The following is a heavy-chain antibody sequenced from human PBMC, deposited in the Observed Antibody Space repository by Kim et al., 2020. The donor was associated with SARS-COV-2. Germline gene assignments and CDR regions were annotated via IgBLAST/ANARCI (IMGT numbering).Heavy chain of an antibody. CDR2: ISSSSSTI. CDR3: ARDITMVRGVIPMDYYGMDV. Sequence: GGSLRLSCAASGFTFSSYSMNWVRQAPGKGLEWVSYISSSSSTIYYADSVKGRFTISRDNAKNSLYLQMNSLRDEDTAVYYCARDITMVRGVIPMDYYGMDVWGQGTTVTVSS. D-gene: IGHD3-10*01. V-gene: IGHV3-48*02. J-gene: IGHJ6*02. CDR1: GFTFSSYS.